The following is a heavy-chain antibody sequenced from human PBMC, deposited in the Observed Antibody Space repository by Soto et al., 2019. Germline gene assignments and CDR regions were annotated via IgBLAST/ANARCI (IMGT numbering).Heavy chain of an antibody. D-gene: IGHD3-9*01. Sequence: SVKVSCKASGGTFSSYAISWVRQAPGQGLEWMGVIIPICGSTNYAQKFQGRVTITTDTSTSTAYMELSSLRSEDTAVYYCARGPPSPYYDILINGMDVWGQGTTVTVSS. CDR2: IIPICGST. J-gene: IGHJ6*02. CDR1: GGTFSSYA. V-gene: IGHV1-69*05. CDR3: ARGPPSPYYDILINGMDV.